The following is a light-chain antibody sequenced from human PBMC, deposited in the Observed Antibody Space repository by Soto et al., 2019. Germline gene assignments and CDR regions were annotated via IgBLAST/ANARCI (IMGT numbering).Light chain of an antibody. J-gene: IGKJ5*01. Sequence: NGLAQYPSTPSLSLGERAPVSCRALQSVGSNYLAWYQRKPGQAPRLLIYGASSRATGIPDRFSGSGSGTDFTLTISRLEPEDFAVYYCQQYGSSPPITFGQGTRLEIK. V-gene: IGKV3-20*01. CDR1: QSVGSNY. CDR2: GAS. CDR3: QQYGSSPPIT.